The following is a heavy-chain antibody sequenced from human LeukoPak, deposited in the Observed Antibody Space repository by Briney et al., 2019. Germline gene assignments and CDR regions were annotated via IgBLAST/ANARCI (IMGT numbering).Heavy chain of an antibody. Sequence: LAASVKVSCKASGYTFTGYYMHWVRQAPGQGLEWMGWINPNSGGTNYAQKFQGRVTMTRDTSISTAYMELSRLRSDDTAVYYCARVNWGYYYYYYMDVWGKGTTVTVSS. CDR2: INPNSGGT. J-gene: IGHJ6*03. V-gene: IGHV1-2*03. CDR1: GYTFTGYY. CDR3: ARVNWGYYYYYYMDV. D-gene: IGHD7-27*01.